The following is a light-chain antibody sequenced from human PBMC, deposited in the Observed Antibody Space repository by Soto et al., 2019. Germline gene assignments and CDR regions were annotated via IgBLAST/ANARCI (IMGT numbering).Light chain of an antibody. CDR1: TNDIGGFNY. Sequence: QSALTQPASVSGSPGQSITISCTGTTNDIGGFNYVSWYQQHPGKAPKLMIYATSKRPSGVSNRFSGSKSGDTASLTISGLQAEDEADYYCTSFARGSTLVFGGGTKLTVL. V-gene: IGLV2-14*01. CDR3: TSFARGSTLV. CDR2: ATS. J-gene: IGLJ3*02.